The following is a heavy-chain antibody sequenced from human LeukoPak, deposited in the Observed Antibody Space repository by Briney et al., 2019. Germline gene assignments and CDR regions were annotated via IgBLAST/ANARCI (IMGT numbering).Heavy chain of an antibody. CDR2: IKQDGSEK. Sequence: GGSLRLSCAASGFTFSSYWMSWVRQAPGKGLGWVANIKQDGSEKYYVDSVKGRFTISRDNAKNSLYLQMNSLRAEDTAVYYCARVDRNYDFWSGYLSHYYYYYGMDVWGQGTTVTVSS. J-gene: IGHJ6*02. D-gene: IGHD3-3*01. CDR3: ARVDRNYDFWSGYLSHYYYYYGMDV. V-gene: IGHV3-7*01. CDR1: GFTFSSYW.